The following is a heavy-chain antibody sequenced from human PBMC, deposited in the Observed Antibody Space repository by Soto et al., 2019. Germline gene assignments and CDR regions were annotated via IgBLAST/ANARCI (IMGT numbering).Heavy chain of an antibody. CDR3: ASGKDRLQLGGTYYSIVDV. V-gene: IGHV1-69*12. CDR1: GGTFSSYA. J-gene: IGHJ6*02. D-gene: IGHD5-12*01. Sequence: QVQLVQSGAEVKKPGSSVKVSCKASGGTFSSYAISWVRQAPGQGLEWMGGIMPIFRTPDYAQKFQDRVIITAADSTSTAYVELSSLRSDDPGVYYRASGKDRLQLGGTYYSIVDVGGQGTTVTVSS. CDR2: IMPIFRTP.